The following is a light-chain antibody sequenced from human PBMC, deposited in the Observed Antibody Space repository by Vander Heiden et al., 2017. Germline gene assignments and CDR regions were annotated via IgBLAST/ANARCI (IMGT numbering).Light chain of an antibody. Sequence: ELVMTKSTATLSVSPGDSPTLFSSASRNIDNTVAWYKQKPGQAPRLLIYNGVTRATGVPARFSASGSGTEFTLTISSLQSEDFAIYYCKQYNNWPPITFGQGTRLEIK. V-gene: IGKV3-15*01. CDR3: KQYNNWPPIT. J-gene: IGKJ5*01. CDR2: NGV. CDR1: RNIDNT.